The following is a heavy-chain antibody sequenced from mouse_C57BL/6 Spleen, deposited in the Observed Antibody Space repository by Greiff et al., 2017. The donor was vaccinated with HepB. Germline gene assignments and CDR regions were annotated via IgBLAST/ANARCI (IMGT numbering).Heavy chain of an antibody. Sequence: QVQLQQPGAELVKPGASVKLSCKASGYTFTSYWMHWVKQRPGQGLEWIGMIHPNSGSTNYNEKFKSKATLTVDKSSSTAYMQLSSLTSEDSAVYYWARSIYDGYYGFAYWGQGTLVTVSA. CDR1: GYTFTSYW. V-gene: IGHV1-64*01. J-gene: IGHJ3*01. CDR2: IHPNSGST. D-gene: IGHD2-3*01. CDR3: ARSIYDGYYGFAY.